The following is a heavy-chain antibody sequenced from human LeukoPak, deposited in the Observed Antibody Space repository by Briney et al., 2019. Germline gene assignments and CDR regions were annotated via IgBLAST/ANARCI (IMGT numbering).Heavy chain of an antibody. V-gene: IGHV1-2*02. D-gene: IGHD5-18*01. CDR3: ARAMDTSMVPDLNY. J-gene: IGHJ4*02. Sequence: ASVKVSCKASGYTITGYYIHWVRQAPGEGLEWMGWMNPNNPNTGGTRCAQKFQDRVTMTTDTSINTAYMELSSLRADDTAIYYCARAMDTSMVPDLNYWGQGTLVSVSS. CDR2: MNPNNPNTGGT. CDR1: GYTITGYY.